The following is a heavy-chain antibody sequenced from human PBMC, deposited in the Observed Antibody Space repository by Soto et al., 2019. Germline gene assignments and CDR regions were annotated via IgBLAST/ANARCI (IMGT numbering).Heavy chain of an antibody. V-gene: IGHV3-30*18. CDR1: GFTFSSYG. J-gene: IGHJ4*02. Sequence: QVQLVESGGGVVQPGRSLRLSCAASGFTFSSYGMHWVRQAPGKGLEWVAVISYDGNVAYYADSVRGRFTISRDNCKNTLYLQMNRLRTEDTAIYYCAKEGPITNWYFDYWGQGTLVTVSS. CDR2: ISYDGNVA. CDR3: AKEGPITNWYFDY. D-gene: IGHD1-1*01.